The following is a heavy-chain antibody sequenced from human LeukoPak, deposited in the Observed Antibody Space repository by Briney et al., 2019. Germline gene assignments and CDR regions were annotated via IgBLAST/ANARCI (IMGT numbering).Heavy chain of an antibody. V-gene: IGHV5-51*01. J-gene: IGHJ4*02. CDR2: IHPGDSDT. D-gene: IGHD6-19*01. CDR3: ARTKAVSGTQYYFDY. CDR1: GYSFTSYW. Sequence: GESLKISCKGSGYSFTSYWIGWVRQMPGKGLEWMGIIHPGDSDTRYSPSFQGQVTISADKSISAAYLQWSSLKASDTAMYYCARTKAVSGTQYYFDYWGQGTLVTVSP.